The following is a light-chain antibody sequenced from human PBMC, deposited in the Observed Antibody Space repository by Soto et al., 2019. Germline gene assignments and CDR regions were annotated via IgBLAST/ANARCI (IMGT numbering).Light chain of an antibody. J-gene: IGLJ2*01. Sequence: SSELTQPPSVSVAPGKTAIITCGGNDIETKSVHWYQQKAGQAPVLVMSFDSDRPSGIPERFSGSNSGNTASLTITRAEAEDEADYYCQVWDRPTDLVFGGGTKLTVL. CDR3: QVWDRPTDLV. V-gene: IGLV3-21*01. CDR2: FDS. CDR1: DIETKS.